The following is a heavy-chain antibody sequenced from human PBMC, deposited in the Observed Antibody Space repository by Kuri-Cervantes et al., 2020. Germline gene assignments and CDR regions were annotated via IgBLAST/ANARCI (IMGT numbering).Heavy chain of an antibody. J-gene: IGHJ4*02. D-gene: IGHD3-16*01. CDR3: VRESWGQLII. CDR2: ISYDGSNK. V-gene: IGHV3-30*03. Sequence: GGSLRLSCAASGFTFSSYGMHWVRQAPGKGLEWVAVISYDGSNKYYADSVKGRFTISRDNSKNTLYLQMNSLRAEDTAVYYCVRESWGQLIIWGQGTLVTVSS. CDR1: GFTFSSYG.